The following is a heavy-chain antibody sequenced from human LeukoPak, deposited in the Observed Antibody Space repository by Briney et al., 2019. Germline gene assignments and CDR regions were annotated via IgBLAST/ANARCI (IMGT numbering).Heavy chain of an antibody. D-gene: IGHD6-19*01. CDR2: IESDGSTT. Sequence: GGSLRLSCAASGFTFSSYWMHWVRQAPGKGLVWVSRIESDGSTTSYANSVKGRFTISRDNAKNTLYLQMNSLRAEDTAVYYCARGYGSSGNEKIFDYWGQGTLVTVSS. V-gene: IGHV3-74*01. CDR1: GFTFSSYW. J-gene: IGHJ4*02. CDR3: ARGYGSSGNEKIFDY.